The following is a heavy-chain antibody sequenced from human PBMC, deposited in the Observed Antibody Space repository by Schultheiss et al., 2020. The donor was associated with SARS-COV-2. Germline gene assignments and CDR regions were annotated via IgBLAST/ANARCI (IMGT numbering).Heavy chain of an antibody. J-gene: IGHJ4*02. Sequence: GGSLRLSCAASGFTFSSYGMHWVRQAPGKGLEWVAVIWYDGSNKYYADSVKGRFTISRDNSKNTLYLQMNSLRAEDTAVYYCARELEESSGWYYFDYWGQGTLVTVSS. V-gene: IGHV3-33*01. CDR3: ARELEESSGWYYFDY. CDR1: GFTFSSYG. CDR2: IWYDGSNK. D-gene: IGHD6-19*01.